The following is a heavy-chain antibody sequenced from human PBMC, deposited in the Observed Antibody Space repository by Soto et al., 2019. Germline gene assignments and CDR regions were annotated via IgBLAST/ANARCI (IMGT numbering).Heavy chain of an antibody. Sequence: SVKVSCKASGGTFSSYAISWVRQAPGQGLEWMGGIIPIFGTANYAQKFQGRVTITADESTSTAYMELSSLRSEDTAVYYCASPSKGGAPMGAFDYRGQGTLVTGSS. CDR2: IIPIFGTA. CDR3: ASPSKGGAPMGAFDY. V-gene: IGHV1-69*13. CDR1: GGTFSSYA. J-gene: IGHJ4*02. D-gene: IGHD2-8*01.